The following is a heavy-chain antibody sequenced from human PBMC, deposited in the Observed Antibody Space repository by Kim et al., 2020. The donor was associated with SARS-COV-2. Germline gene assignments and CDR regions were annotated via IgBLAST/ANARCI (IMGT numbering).Heavy chain of an antibody. Sequence: GGSLRLSCAASGFTFSDYYMSWIRQAPGKGLEWVSYISSSGSTIYYADSVKGRFTISRDNAKNSLYLQMNSLRAEDTAVYYCARDLRVLLWFGEPHLSAFDIWGQGTMVTVSS. V-gene: IGHV3-11*01. CDR1: GFTFSDYY. D-gene: IGHD3-10*01. CDR3: ARDLRVLLWFGEPHLSAFDI. CDR2: ISSSGSTI. J-gene: IGHJ3*02.